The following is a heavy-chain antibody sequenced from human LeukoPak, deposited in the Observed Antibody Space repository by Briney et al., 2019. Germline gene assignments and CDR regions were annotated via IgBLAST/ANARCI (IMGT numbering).Heavy chain of an antibody. CDR2: INHSGST. CDR1: GGSFSGYY. J-gene: IGHJ5*02. Sequence: SETPSLTCAVYGGSFSGYYWSWIRQPPGKGLEWIGEINHSGSTNYNPSLKSRVTISVDTSKNQFSLKLSSVTAADTAVYYCARGGRYCSSTSCYILRRNWFDPWGQGTLVTVSS. V-gene: IGHV4-34*01. D-gene: IGHD2-2*02. CDR3: ARGGRYCSSTSCYILRRNWFDP.